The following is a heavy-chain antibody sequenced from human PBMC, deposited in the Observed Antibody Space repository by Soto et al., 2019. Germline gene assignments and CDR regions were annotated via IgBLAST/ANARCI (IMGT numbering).Heavy chain of an antibody. V-gene: IGHV3-30*18. CDR3: AKNFEDYYDSSGTDNAFDI. Sequence: PGGSLRLSCAASGFTFSSYGMHWVRQAPGKGLEWVAVISYDGSNKYYADSVKGRFTISRDNSKNTLYLQMNSLRAEDTAVYYCAKNFEDYYDSSGTDNAFDIWGQGTMVTVSS. J-gene: IGHJ3*02. CDR1: GFTFSSYG. D-gene: IGHD3-22*01. CDR2: ISYDGSNK.